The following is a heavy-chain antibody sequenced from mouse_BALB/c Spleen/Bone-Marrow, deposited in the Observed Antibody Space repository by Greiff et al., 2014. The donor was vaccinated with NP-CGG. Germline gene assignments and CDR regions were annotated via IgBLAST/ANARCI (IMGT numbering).Heavy chain of an antibody. D-gene: IGHD2-14*01. Sequence: EVQLVESGGGLVKPGGSLKLSCAASGLTFSDYYMYWVRQTPEKRLEWVAIISDGGSYTYYPDSVKGRFTISRDNAKNNLYLQMSSLKSDDTAMYYCARDRAYYRYDGYYYAMDYWGQGTSVTVSS. CDR3: ARDRAYYRYDGYYYAMDY. CDR1: GLTFSDYY. CDR2: ISDGGSYT. J-gene: IGHJ4*01. V-gene: IGHV5-4*02.